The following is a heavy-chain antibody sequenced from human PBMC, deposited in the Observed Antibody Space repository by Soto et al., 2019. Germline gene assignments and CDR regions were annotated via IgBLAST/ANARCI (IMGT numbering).Heavy chain of an antibody. CDR1: GYTFTSYG. CDR2: ISAYNGNT. V-gene: IGHV1-18*04. D-gene: IGHD3-22*01. Sequence: ASVKVSCKASGYTFTSYGISWVLQAPGQGLEWMGWISAYNGNTNYAQKLQGRVTMTTDTSTSTAYMELRSLRSDDTAVHYCARQAPNYYDSGGYYVDYWGRGTLVSVSS. CDR3: ARQAPNYYDSGGYYVDY. J-gene: IGHJ4*02.